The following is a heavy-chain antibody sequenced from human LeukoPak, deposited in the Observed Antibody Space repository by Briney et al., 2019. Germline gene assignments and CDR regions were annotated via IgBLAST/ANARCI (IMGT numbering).Heavy chain of an antibody. Sequence: SETLSLTCTVSGGSISSYYWSWIRQPPGKGLEWIGYIYYSGSTNYNPSLKSRVTISVDTSKNQFSLKLSSVTAADTAAYYCARAGAVAGTSEVDYWGQGTLVTVSS. J-gene: IGHJ4*02. CDR2: IYYSGST. D-gene: IGHD6-19*01. V-gene: IGHV4-59*01. CDR1: GGSISSYY. CDR3: ARAGAVAGTSEVDY.